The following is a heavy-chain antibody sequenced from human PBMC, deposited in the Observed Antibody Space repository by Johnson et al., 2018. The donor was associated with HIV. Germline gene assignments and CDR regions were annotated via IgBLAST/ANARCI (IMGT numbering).Heavy chain of an antibody. D-gene: IGHD5-24*01. CDR2: IYSGGST. CDR1: GFTV. CDR3: TIWRWGWAGQEALDI. Sequence: VQLVESGGGLIQPGGSLRLSCVASGFTVRKGLEWVSVIYSGGSTYYADSVKGRFTISRDNSKNTLCLQMNSLRDEDTSVYYCTIWRWGWAGQEALDIWGPGTMVTVSS. V-gene: IGHV3-66*03. J-gene: IGHJ3*02.